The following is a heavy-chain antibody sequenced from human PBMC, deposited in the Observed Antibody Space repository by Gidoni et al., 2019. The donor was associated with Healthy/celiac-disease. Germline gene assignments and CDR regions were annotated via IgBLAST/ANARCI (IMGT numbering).Heavy chain of an antibody. CDR2: ISAYNGNT. CDR3: ARTYCSGGSCSGVDI. D-gene: IGHD2-15*01. J-gene: IGHJ3*02. V-gene: IGHV1-18*01. CDR1: GYTFTSYG. Sequence: QFQLVQSGAEVKKPGASVQFSCKASGYTFTSYGISWVRQAPGQGLEWMGWISAYNGNTNYAQKLQGRVTMTTDTYTSTAYMELRSLRSDDTAVYYCARTYCSGGSCSGVDIWGQGTMVTVSS.